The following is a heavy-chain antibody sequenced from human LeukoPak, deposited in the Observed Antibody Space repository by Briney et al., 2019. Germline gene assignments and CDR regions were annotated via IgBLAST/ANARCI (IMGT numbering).Heavy chain of an antibody. CDR2: IYYSGST. V-gene: IGHV4-59*01. D-gene: IGHD6-13*01. CDR1: GGSISSYY. J-gene: IGHJ4*02. CDR3: ARGIAAAGSGY. Sequence: SETLSLTCTVSGGSISSYYWSWIRQPPGKGLEWIGYIYYSGSTNYNPSLKSRVTISVDTSKNQFSLKPSSVAAAGAAVYYCARGIAAAGSGYWGQGTLVTVSS.